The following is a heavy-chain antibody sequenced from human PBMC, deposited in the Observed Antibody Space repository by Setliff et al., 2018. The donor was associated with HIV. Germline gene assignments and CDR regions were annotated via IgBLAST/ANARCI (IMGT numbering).Heavy chain of an antibody. V-gene: IGHV4-30-4*08. J-gene: IGHJ2*01. CDR1: GGSISSGDYY. CDR2: IYNSGST. D-gene: IGHD3-10*01. Sequence: TLSLTCTVSGGSISSGDYYWTWIRQPPGKGLEWIGYIYNSGSTYYEPSLRGRVTISIDRSKNQFSLKLNSVTAAGTAVYYCARETNASGSLTAYWYFDLWGRGTLVTVSS. CDR3: ARETNASGSLTAYWYFDL.